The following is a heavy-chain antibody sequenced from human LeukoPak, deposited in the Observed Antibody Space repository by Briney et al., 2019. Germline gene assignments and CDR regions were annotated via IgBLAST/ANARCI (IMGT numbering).Heavy chain of an antibody. CDR1: GFTFSTYV. CDR2: ILGSGGGT. J-gene: IGHJ6*02. CDR3: ATTPGAYYYYHMDV. V-gene: IGHV3-23*01. D-gene: IGHD3-10*01. Sequence: GGSLRLSCAASGFTFSTYVMTWVRQAPGKGLEWVSAILGSGGGTYYTDSVKGRFTISRDNSKNTLYLQMNSLRADDTAVYYCATTPGAYYYYHMDVWGQGTTVTVSS.